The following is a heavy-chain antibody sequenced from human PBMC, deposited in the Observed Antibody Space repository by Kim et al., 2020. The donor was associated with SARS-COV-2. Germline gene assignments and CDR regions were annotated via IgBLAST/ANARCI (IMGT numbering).Heavy chain of an antibody. CDR1: GESFSAFQ. V-gene: IGHV4-34*01. J-gene: IGHJ1*01. CDR2: INHSGNS. Sequence: SETLSLTCAVYGESFSAFQWTWIRQTPGKGLEWIGQINHSGNSNYNPSLKSRVTMSVDTSKNQFSLKLSSVTAADTAIYYCATGAPGHWGQGTLVTVSS. CDR3: ATGAPGH.